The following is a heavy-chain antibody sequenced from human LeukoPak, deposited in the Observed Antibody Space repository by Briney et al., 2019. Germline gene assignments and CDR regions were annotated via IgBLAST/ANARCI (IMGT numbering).Heavy chain of an antibody. CDR2: IYASGTI. Sequence: SETLSLTCTVSGGSISNYYWNWIRQPAGKGLEWIGRIYASGTINYNPSLKSRVTMSLDTSKSPFSLILSTVTAADTAVYYCARDNRYCSGGTCYSGQDYWGQGTLVTVSS. V-gene: IGHV4-4*07. J-gene: IGHJ4*02. CDR3: ARDNRYCSGGTCYSGQDY. D-gene: IGHD2-15*01. CDR1: GGSISNYY.